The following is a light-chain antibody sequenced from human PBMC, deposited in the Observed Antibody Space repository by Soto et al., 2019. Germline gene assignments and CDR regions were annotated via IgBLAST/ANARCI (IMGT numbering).Light chain of an antibody. CDR2: KAS. J-gene: IGKJ1*01. Sequence: DIQMTQSPSTLSASVGDRVTITCRASQSINTWLAWYQQKPGKAPKALIYKASSLDSGVPSRFSGSGSGTEFTLTISSLQPDDFATYYCQQYSTYSRTFGQGTKVKIK. CDR3: QQYSTYSRT. V-gene: IGKV1-5*03. CDR1: QSINTW.